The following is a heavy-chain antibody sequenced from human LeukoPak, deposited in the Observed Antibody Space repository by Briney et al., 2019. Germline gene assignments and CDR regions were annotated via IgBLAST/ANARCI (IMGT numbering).Heavy chain of an antibody. CDR2: ISPGGDRT. CDR3: ARGILTGPIYAFQI. CDR1: GFTFSTYA. J-gene: IGHJ3*02. D-gene: IGHD3-9*01. Sequence: GGSLRLSCAASGFTFSTYALSWVRQAPGKGLEWVSAISPGGDRTYYADSVKGRFAISRDNSKNTLYLQMHSLRAEDTAVYYCARGILTGPIYAFQIWGQGTVVTVSS. V-gene: IGHV3-23*01.